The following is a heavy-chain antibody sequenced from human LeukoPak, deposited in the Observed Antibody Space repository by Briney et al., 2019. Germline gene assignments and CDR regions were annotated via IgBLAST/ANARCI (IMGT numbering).Heavy chain of an antibody. D-gene: IGHD1-26*01. CDR3: ARGELVGLGATSAGWFDP. CDR1: GYTFTSYA. CDR2: INPDSGGT. J-gene: IGHJ5*02. V-gene: IGHV1-2*06. Sequence: GASVKVSCKASGYTFTSYAMHWVRQAPGQRLEWMGRINPDSGGTNYAQKFQGRVTMTRDTSISTAYMELSRLRSDDTAVYYCARGELVGLGATSAGWFDPWGQGTLVTVSS.